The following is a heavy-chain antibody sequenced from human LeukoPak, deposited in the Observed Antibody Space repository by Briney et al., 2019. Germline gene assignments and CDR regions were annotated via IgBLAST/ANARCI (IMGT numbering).Heavy chain of an antibody. V-gene: IGHV3-48*01. CDR1: GFTFSSYA. J-gene: IGHJ4*02. D-gene: IGHD4-17*01. CDR2: ISSSSRTI. Sequence: GGSLRLSCAASGFTFSSYAMNWVRQAPGKGLEWVSYISSSSRTIYYADSVKGRFTISRDNAKNSLYLQMNSLRAEDTAIYYCARQSGTMVTTRFDYWGQGTLVTVSS. CDR3: ARQSGTMVTTRFDY.